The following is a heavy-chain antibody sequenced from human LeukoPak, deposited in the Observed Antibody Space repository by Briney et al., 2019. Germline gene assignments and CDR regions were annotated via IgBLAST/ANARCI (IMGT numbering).Heavy chain of an antibody. V-gene: IGHV3-21*03. CDR1: GFTFSSYN. CDR2: ITSGSNYI. J-gene: IGHJ4*02. D-gene: IGHD3-10*01. Sequence: GGSLRLSCAASGFTFSSYNMNWVRQAPGKGLERVSSITSGSNYIYYADSVKGRFTISRDNAKNSLYLQMKSLRAEDTTVYYCARDCWAYGSGSYCGIDYWGQGTLVTVSS. CDR3: ARDCWAYGSGSYCGIDY.